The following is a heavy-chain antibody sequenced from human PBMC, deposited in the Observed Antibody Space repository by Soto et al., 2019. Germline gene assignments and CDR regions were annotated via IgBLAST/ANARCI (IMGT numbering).Heavy chain of an antibody. CDR1: GFSFSSYE. Sequence: VGSLRLSCVASGFSFSSYEMNWFRQAPGKGLEWVSAIGDGGDTTYYADSVKGRFTISRDNSKNTLYLQMDSLRAEDTAVYYCAKNRGIIMIVESWGQGTLVTVSS. CDR3: AKNRGIIMIVES. D-gene: IGHD3-22*01. J-gene: IGHJ4*02. CDR2: IGDGGDTT. V-gene: IGHV3-23*01.